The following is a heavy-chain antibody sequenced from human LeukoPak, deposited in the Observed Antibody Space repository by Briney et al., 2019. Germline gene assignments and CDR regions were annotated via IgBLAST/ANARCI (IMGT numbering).Heavy chain of an antibody. V-gene: IGHV4-59*01. CDR3: AREGPRYSSGWYYYFDY. Sequence: PSETLSLTCTVSGGSISSYYWSWIRQPPGKGLEWIGYIYYSGSTNYNPSLKSRVTISVDTSKNQFSLKLSSVTAADTAVYYCAREGPRYSSGWYYYFDYWGQGTLVTVSS. J-gene: IGHJ4*02. D-gene: IGHD6-19*01. CDR1: GGSISSYY. CDR2: IYYSGST.